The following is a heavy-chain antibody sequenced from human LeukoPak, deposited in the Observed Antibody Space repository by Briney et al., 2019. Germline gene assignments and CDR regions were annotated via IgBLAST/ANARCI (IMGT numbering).Heavy chain of an antibody. Sequence: ASVKVSCKASGYAFSNYGFSWVRQAPGQGLEWMGWISAYNGNTNYAQKLQGRVTMTTDTSTSTAYMELRSLRSDDTAVYYCARGWFGELWSGYMDVWGKGTTVTVSS. CDR3: ARGWFGELWSGYMDV. J-gene: IGHJ6*03. CDR1: GYAFSNYG. V-gene: IGHV1-18*01. D-gene: IGHD3-10*01. CDR2: ISAYNGNT.